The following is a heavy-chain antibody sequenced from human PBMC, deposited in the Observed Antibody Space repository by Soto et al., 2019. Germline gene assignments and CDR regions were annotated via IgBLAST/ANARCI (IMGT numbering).Heavy chain of an antibody. CDR3: ARGTYYFDSSGYYYGAPDAFDI. D-gene: IGHD3-22*01. V-gene: IGHV4-30-4*01. J-gene: IGHJ3*02. CDR2: IYFSGST. Sequence: QVQLQESGPGLVKPSQTLSLTCTVSGGSISSADYHWSWIRQPPGMGLEWMGYIYFSGSTYYNPALKCRVTISVDTSKNQFSLKLSSVTAADTAVYYCARGTYYFDSSGYYYGAPDAFDIWGQGTVVIVSS. CDR1: GGSISSADYH.